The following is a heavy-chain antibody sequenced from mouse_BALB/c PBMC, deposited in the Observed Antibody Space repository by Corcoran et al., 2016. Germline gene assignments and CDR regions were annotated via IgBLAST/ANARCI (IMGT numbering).Heavy chain of an antibody. Sequence: EVQLKQSGAELVKPGASVKLSCTAAGFNLKDNYMHWVKQRPEQGLEWIGRIDPANGNTKYDPKFQGKATIPADTSSNPAYLQLSSLTSEDTAVYYCARGLRTMDYWGQGTSVTVSS. J-gene: IGHJ4*01. CDR2: IDPANGNT. CDR3: ARGLRTMDY. D-gene: IGHD3-3*01. CDR1: GFNLKDNY. V-gene: IGHV14-3*02.